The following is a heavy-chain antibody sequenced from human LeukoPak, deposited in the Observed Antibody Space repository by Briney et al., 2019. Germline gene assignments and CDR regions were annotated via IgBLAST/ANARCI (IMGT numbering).Heavy chain of an antibody. CDR1: EVTPTNFW. CDR2: IKHDGTEK. CDR3: ATFVGIVSGTYTVPGGLLV. Sequence: PGGSLRPSCVASEVTPTNFWMTWVRRAPGRGLEWVANIKHDGTEKFYVDSVKGRFTISRDNAKNSLYLQMNSLRAEDTAVYYCATFVGIVSGTYTVPGGLLVWGKGTTVTVSS. V-gene: IGHV3-7*01. J-gene: IGHJ6*04. D-gene: IGHD2-2*03.